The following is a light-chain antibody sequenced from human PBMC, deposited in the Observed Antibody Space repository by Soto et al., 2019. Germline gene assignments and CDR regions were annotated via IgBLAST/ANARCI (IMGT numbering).Light chain of an antibody. J-gene: IGLJ1*01. CDR3: SSYTSSSTLV. V-gene: IGLV2-14*01. CDR1: SSDVGGFNF. Sequence: QSALTQPAFVSGSPGQAITISCTGTSSDVGGFNFVSWYQQHPGKVPKLMIYDVTNRLSGVSNRFSGSKSGNTASLTISGLQAEDEADYYCSSYTSSSTLVFGTGTKLTVL. CDR2: DVT.